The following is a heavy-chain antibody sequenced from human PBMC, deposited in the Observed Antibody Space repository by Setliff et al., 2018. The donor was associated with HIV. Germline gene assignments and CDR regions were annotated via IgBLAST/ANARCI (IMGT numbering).Heavy chain of an antibody. Sequence: SETLSLTCAVFGTSFSGYYFSWIRQPPGKGLEWIGEVNYSGSTNYNPSLKSRVSISVDTSKTQFSLKLSSVAAADTAVYYCARGGLVVATIWDAFDLWGQGTMVTVSS. V-gene: IGHV4-34*01. D-gene: IGHD5-12*01. CDR1: GTSFSGYY. J-gene: IGHJ3*01. CDR3: ARGGLVVATIWDAFDL. CDR2: VNYSGST.